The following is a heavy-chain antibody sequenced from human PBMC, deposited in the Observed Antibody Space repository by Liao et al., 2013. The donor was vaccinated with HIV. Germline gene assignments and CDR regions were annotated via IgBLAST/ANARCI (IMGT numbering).Heavy chain of an antibody. CDR1: GGSFSGYY. CDR3: ARGGYYDSSGYLNY. D-gene: IGHD3-22*01. J-gene: IGHJ4*02. Sequence: QVQLQQWGAGLLKPSETLSLTCAVYGGSFSGYYWSWIRQPAGKGLEWIGHIYTSGSTNYNPSLKSRVTMSVDTSKNQFSLKLSSVTAADTAVYYCARGGYYDSSGYLNYWGQGTLVTVSS. CDR2: IYTSGST. V-gene: IGHV4-59*10.